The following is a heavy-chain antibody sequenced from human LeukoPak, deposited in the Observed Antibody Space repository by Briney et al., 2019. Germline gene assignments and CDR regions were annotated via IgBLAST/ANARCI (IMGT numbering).Heavy chain of an antibody. CDR1: GFPFASYA. CDR3: AKDMVRGERPNWFDP. V-gene: IGHV3-23*01. Sequence: SGGSLRLSCAASGFPFASYAMSWVRQAPGKGLEWVSAISGSGGSTYYADSVKGRFTISRDNSKNTLYLQMNSLRAEDTAVYYCAKDMVRGERPNWFDPWGQGTLVTVSS. D-gene: IGHD3-10*01. J-gene: IGHJ5*02. CDR2: ISGSGGST.